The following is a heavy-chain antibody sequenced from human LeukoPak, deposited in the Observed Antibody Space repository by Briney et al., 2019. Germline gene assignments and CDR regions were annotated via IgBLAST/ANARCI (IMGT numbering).Heavy chain of an antibody. CDR3: ARAGGYYYYYYMDV. CDR1: GGSISSHY. J-gene: IGHJ6*03. Sequence: PSETLSLTCTVSGGSISSHYWSWIRQPPGKGLEWIGYIYYSGSTNYNPSLKSRVTISVDTSKNQFSLKLSSVTAADTAVYYCARAGGYYYYYYMDVWGKGTTVTVFS. V-gene: IGHV4-59*11. CDR2: IYYSGST. D-gene: IGHD1-14*01.